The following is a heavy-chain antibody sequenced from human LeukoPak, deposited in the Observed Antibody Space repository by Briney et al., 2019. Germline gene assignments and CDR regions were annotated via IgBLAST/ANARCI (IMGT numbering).Heavy chain of an antibody. Sequence: SQILSLTCAISGDSVSSNSAAWNWIRQSPSRGLEWLGRTYYRSKWYNDYAVSVKSRITINPDTSKNQFSLQLNSVTPEDTAVCYCAREAVAVSYNWFDPWGQGTLVTVSS. D-gene: IGHD6-19*01. V-gene: IGHV6-1*01. CDR3: AREAVAVSYNWFDP. CDR2: TYYRSKWYN. J-gene: IGHJ5*02. CDR1: GDSVSSNSAA.